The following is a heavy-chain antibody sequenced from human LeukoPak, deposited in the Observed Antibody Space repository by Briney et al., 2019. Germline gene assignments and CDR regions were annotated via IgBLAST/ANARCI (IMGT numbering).Heavy chain of an antibody. D-gene: IGHD2-2*01. J-gene: IGHJ4*02. V-gene: IGHV5-51*01. CDR1: GYSFTSYW. CDR3: ARRGYCATTTCYRLFDY. CDR2: IYPGDSDT. Sequence: GESLKISCKGSGYSFTSYWIGWVRQMPGKGLEWMGIIYPGDSDTRYGPSFQGQVTISADKSITTAYLQWSSLKASDTAMYYCARRGYCATTTCYRLFDYWGQGTLVTVSS.